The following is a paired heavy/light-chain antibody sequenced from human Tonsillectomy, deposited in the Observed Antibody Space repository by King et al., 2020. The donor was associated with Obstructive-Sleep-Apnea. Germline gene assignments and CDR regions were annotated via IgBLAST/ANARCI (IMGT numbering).Light chain of an antibody. J-gene: IGKJ2*01. CDR2: LGS. CDR3: MQALQTPHT. V-gene: IGKV2-28*01. CDR1: QSLLHSNGYNY. Sequence: DIVMTQSPLSLPVTPGEPASISCRSSQSLLHSNGYNYLDWYLQKPGQSPQLLIYLGSNRASGVPDRFSGSGSGTDFTLKISRVEAEDVGVYYCMQALQTPHTFGQGTKLEIK.
Heavy chain of an antibody. Sequence: EVQLLESGGGLVQPGGSLRLSCAASGFTFSSYAMSWVRQAPGKGLEWVSAISGSGGSTYYADSVKGRFTISRDNSKNTLYLQMNSLRAEDTAVYYCAKADVLLWFGMNMGGAFDIWGQGTMVTVSS. J-gene: IGHJ3*02. CDR2: ISGSGGST. CDR3: AKADVLLWFGMNMGGAFDI. D-gene: IGHD3-10*01. V-gene: IGHV3-23*01. CDR1: GFTFSSYA.